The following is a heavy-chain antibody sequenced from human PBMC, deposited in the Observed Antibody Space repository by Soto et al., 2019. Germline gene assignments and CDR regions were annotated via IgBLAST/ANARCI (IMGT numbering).Heavy chain of an antibody. CDR3: ASAEVPVFFAF. J-gene: IGHJ4*02. D-gene: IGHD3-3*01. Sequence: GGSLRLSCAASGFAFSNHAMTWVRQAPGKGLEWVSSIRGNGDRTYYAESVKGRFTISRDNSKSTLFLQMNSLRADDTAVYFCASAEVPVFFAFWGRGTLVPVSS. CDR2: IRGNGDRT. V-gene: IGHV3-23*01. CDR1: GFAFSNHA.